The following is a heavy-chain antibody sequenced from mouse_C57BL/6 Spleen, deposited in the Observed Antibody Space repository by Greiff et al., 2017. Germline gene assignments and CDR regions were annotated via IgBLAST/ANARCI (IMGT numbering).Heavy chain of an antibody. D-gene: IGHD2-1*01. CDR2: INPGSGGT. J-gene: IGHJ2*01. Sequence: QVQLQQSGAELVRPGTSVKVSCKASGYAFTNYLIEWVKQRPGQGLEWIGVINPGSGGTNYNEKFKGKATLTADKSSSTAYMQLSSLTSEDSAVYFCARDYGNYVFYFDYWGQGTTLTVSS. CDR1: GYAFTNYL. V-gene: IGHV1-54*01. CDR3: ARDYGNYVFYFDY.